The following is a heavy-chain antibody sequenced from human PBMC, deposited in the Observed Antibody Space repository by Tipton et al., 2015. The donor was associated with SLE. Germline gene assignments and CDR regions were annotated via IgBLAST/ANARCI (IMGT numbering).Heavy chain of an antibody. CDR2: ISWNSGSI. J-gene: IGHJ4*02. CDR1: GFTFDDYA. Sequence: RSLRLSCAASGFTFDDYAMHWVRQAPGKGLEWVSGISWNSGSIGYADSVKGRFTISRDNAKNSLYLQMNSLRAEDTALYYCAKVSSHSSGYYYYFDYWGQGTLVTVSS. D-gene: IGHD3-22*01. CDR3: AKVSSHSSGYYYYFDY. V-gene: IGHV3-9*01.